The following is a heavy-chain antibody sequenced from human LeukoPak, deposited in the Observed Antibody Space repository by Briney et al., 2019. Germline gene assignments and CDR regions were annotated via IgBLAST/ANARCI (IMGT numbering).Heavy chain of an antibody. CDR2: INPHSGGT. Sequence: ASVKVSCKASGFTFTCCYIHWVRQAPGQGLEWMGYINPHSGGTNSPQKFQGRVTMTTDTSISAAYMELSSLISDDTAMYYCVREGNELLSKNFDYWGQGTLVTVSS. V-gene: IGHV1-2*02. CDR3: VREGNELLSKNFDY. D-gene: IGHD2-21*02. CDR1: GFTFTCCY. J-gene: IGHJ4*02.